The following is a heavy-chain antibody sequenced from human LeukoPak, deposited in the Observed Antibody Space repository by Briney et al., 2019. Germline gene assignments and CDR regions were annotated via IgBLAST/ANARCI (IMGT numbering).Heavy chain of an antibody. V-gene: IGHV1-18*01. CDR2: ISAYNGNT. Sequence: GASVKVSCKASGYTFTSYGISWVRQAPGQGLEWMGWISAYNGNTNYAQKLQGRVTMTRDMSTSTVYMELSSLRSEDTAVYYCARGWFAGMGALPYWGQGTLVTVSS. J-gene: IGHJ4*02. CDR3: ARGWFAGMGALPY. CDR1: GYTFTSYG. D-gene: IGHD1-26*01.